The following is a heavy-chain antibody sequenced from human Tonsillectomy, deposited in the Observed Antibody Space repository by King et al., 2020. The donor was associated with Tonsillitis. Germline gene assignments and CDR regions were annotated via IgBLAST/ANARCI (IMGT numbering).Heavy chain of an antibody. CDR2: IYYMEST. J-gene: IGHJ4*02. Sequence: VQLQESGPGLVKPSETLSLTCTVSGGSISTYYWSWIRQTPGKGLEWIGYIYYMESTNYNPSLKSRVTISLDTSKNQFSLKLSSVTAADTAVYYCARVAGTYGGFGQLYFDYWGQGTLVTVSS. CDR3: ARVAGTYGGFGQLYFDY. D-gene: IGHD2-8*01. V-gene: IGHV4-59*01. CDR1: GGSISTYY.